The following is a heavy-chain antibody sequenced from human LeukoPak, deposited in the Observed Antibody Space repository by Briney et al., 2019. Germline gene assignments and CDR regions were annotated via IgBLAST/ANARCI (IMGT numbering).Heavy chain of an antibody. CDR2: ISSSSSTI. CDR3: ARDWPDNWNYPSRDDAFDI. J-gene: IGHJ3*02. V-gene: IGHV3-48*04. Sequence: GGSLRLSCAASGFTFSSYSMNWVRQAPGKGLEWVSYISSSSSTIYYADSVKGRFTISRDNAKNSLYLQMNSLRAEDTAVYYCARDWPDNWNYPSRDDAFDIWGQGTMVTVSS. D-gene: IGHD1-7*01. CDR1: GFTFSSYS.